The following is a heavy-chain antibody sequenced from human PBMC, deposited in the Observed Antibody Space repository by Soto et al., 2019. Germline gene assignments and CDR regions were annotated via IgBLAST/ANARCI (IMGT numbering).Heavy chain of an antibody. Sequence: QLQVQESGPGLVKPSETLSLTCTVSGVSITSSSYHWGWIRQPPGKGLEWIGSISYSGNTYYNPSLKSRVTISVATSKSQFSLKLFSVTAADTAIYYCTRHRLNTGYSRDWNYRGNFDYWGQGALVTVSS. CDR1: GVSITSSSYH. J-gene: IGHJ4*02. D-gene: IGHD1-7*01. CDR2: ISYSGNT. V-gene: IGHV4-39*01. CDR3: TRHRLNTGYSRDWNYRGNFDY.